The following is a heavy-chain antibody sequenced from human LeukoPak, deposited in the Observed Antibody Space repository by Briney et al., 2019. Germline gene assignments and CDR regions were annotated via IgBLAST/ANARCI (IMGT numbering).Heavy chain of an antibody. V-gene: IGHV1-69*01. CDR3: AREGGGLGYFDS. CDR2: IIPIFATT. D-gene: IGHD3-16*01. CDR1: GGTFSSYA. J-gene: IGHJ4*02. Sequence: ASVKVSCKASGGTFSSYAISWVRQAPGQGLEWMGGIIPIFATTNYAQKFQGRVTITADESTSTVYMELSSLRSEDTAVYYCAREGGGLGYFDSWGQGTLVTVSS.